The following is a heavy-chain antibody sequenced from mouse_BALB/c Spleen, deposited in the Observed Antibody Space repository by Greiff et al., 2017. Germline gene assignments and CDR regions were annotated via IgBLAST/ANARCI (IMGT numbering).Heavy chain of an antibody. CDR3: ARGGYYAMDY. CDR1: GYSITSDYA. Sequence: EVQLVESGPGLVKPSQSLSLTCTVTGYSITSDYAWNWIRQFPGNKLEWMGYISYSGSTSYNPSLKSRISITRDTSKNQFFLQLNSVTTEDTATYYCARGGYYAMDYWGQGTSVTVSS. J-gene: IGHJ4*01. CDR2: ISYSGST. V-gene: IGHV3-2*02.